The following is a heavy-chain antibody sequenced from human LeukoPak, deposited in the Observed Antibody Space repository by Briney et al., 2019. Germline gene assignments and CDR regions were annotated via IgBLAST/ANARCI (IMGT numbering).Heavy chain of an antibody. CDR2: IYSTGTT. V-gene: IGHV4-39*01. CDR1: GGSIRNSSFY. J-gene: IGHJ5*02. CDR3: ARGKAAAGRRYNWFDP. Sequence: PSETLSLTCAVSGGSIRNSSFYWGWIRQPPGKGLEWIASIYSTGTTYYNPSIKSRITIFVDTSKNQVSLKLRSVTAADTAVYYCARGKAAAGRRYNWFDPWGQGTLVTVSS. D-gene: IGHD6-13*01.